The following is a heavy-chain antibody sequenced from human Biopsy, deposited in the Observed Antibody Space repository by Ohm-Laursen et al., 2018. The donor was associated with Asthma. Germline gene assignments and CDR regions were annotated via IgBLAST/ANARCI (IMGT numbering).Heavy chain of an antibody. V-gene: IGHV3-11*01. D-gene: IGHD2-15*01. CDR3: AGGRYCSGASCLYGMDV. Sequence: LSLTCAASGMSVSDYYMTWLRQSPGKGLEWLSHIGIKGTSIYYADSVKGRFTISRDNAENSLFLQMNGLRADDTAVYFCAGGRYCSGASCLYGMDVWGQGTTVSVSS. CDR1: GMSVSDYY. J-gene: IGHJ6*02. CDR2: IGIKGTSI.